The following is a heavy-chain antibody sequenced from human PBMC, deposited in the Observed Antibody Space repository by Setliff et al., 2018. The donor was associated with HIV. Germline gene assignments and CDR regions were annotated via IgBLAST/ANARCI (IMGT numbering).Heavy chain of an antibody. Sequence: SETLSLTCTVSGGSISSHYWSWIRQPPGKGLEWIGYIYYSGSTNYNPSLKSRVTISVYTSKNQFSLKLSSVTAADTAVYYCARDRGSSYYYYYYMDVWGKGTTVTVSS. CDR2: IYYSGST. V-gene: IGHV4-59*11. CDR3: ARDRGSSYYYYYYMDV. D-gene: IGHD6-6*01. J-gene: IGHJ6*03. CDR1: GGSISSHY.